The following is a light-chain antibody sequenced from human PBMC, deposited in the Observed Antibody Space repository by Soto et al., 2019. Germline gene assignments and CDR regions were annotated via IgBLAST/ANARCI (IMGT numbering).Light chain of an antibody. CDR2: GAS. V-gene: IGKV3-20*01. CDR3: RQYGSSPSYT. Sequence: EIVLTQSPGILSLSPGERATLSSRASQSVSSSSYLAWYQQKPGQAPRLLIYGASSRATGIPDRFSGSGSATDFTLTISRLEPEDFAVYYCRQYGSSPSYTFGQGTKLEIK. J-gene: IGKJ2*01. CDR1: QSVSSSSY.